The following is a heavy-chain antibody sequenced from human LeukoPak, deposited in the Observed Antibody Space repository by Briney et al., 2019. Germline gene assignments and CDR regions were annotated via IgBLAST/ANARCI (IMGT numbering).Heavy chain of an antibody. CDR2: INPNSGGT. V-gene: IGHV1-2*02. Sequence: ASVKVSCKASGYTFTGYCMHWVRQAPGQGLEWMGWINPNSGGTNYAQKFQGRVTMTRDTSISTAYMELSRLRSDDTAVYYCARVVVIADPFDYWGQGTLVTVSS. D-gene: IGHD2-21*01. J-gene: IGHJ4*02. CDR1: GYTFTGYC. CDR3: ARVVVIADPFDY.